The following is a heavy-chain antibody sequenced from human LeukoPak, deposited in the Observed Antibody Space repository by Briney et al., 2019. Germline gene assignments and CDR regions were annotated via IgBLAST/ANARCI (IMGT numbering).Heavy chain of an antibody. D-gene: IGHD2-15*01. Sequence: GRCLRLSCAASGFTFSIYAMHWVRQAPGKGLEWVAVMSYDGSNKYYADSVKGRFTISRDNSKNTLYLQMNSLRAEDTAVYYCALEGEAATSYYYYGMDVWGQGTTVTVSS. J-gene: IGHJ6*02. CDR2: MSYDGSNK. V-gene: IGHV3-30*04. CDR3: ALEGEAATSYYYYGMDV. CDR1: GFTFSIYA.